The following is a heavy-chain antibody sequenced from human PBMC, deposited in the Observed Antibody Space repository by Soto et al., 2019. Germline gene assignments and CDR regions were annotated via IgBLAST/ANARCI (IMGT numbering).Heavy chain of an antibody. Sequence: LSLTCTVSGGSISNGYYYWSWVRQNPGKGLEWIGHIYHSGRTYYNPSLKSRVTISVDTSKNQFSLNLSSVTAADTAVYYCARWVEVSLDYFDSWGQGTPVT. CDR2: IYHSGRT. V-gene: IGHV4-31*03. CDR1: GGSISNGYYY. J-gene: IGHJ4*02. CDR3: ARWVEVSLDYFDS. D-gene: IGHD2-15*01.